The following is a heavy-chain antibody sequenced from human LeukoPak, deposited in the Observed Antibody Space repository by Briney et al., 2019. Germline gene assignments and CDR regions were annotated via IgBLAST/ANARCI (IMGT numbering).Heavy chain of an antibody. CDR2: IYISGST. J-gene: IGHJ4*02. CDR1: GVSVSSGTYY. Sequence: SETLSLTCTVSGVSVSSGTYYWTWIRQPAGKGLEWIGRIYISGSTNFDPSLKSRVSISLDTSQNQFSLKLSSVTAADTAVYYCAREGAARNFDYWGQGILVTVSS. D-gene: IGHD6-6*01. CDR3: AREGAARNFDY. V-gene: IGHV4-61*02.